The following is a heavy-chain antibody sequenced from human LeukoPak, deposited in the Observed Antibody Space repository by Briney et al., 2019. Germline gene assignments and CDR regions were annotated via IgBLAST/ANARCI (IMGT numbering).Heavy chain of an antibody. J-gene: IGHJ3*02. V-gene: IGHV3-23*01. CDR1: GFTFSNYA. CDR2: IDDSGGST. Sequence: QPGGSLRLSCAASGFTFSNYAMSWVRQAPGKGLEWVSTIDDSGGSTYYADSVKGRFTISRDNSENTLFLQMNNLRAEDTAVYYCARDRTWAKGNAFDIWGQGTMVTVSS. D-gene: IGHD1-14*01. CDR3: ARDRTWAKGNAFDI.